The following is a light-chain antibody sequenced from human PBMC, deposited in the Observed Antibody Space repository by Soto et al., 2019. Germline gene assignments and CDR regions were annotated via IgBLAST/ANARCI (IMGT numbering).Light chain of an antibody. V-gene: IGKV1-5*03. J-gene: IGKJ4*01. Sequence: DIQMTQSPSTLSASVGDRVTIACRASQSISNSLAWYQQKPGKAPNLLIYKASSLESGVPSRFRGSGSGTEFPLTISSLQPDDFATYYCRQYVSYPVTFGGGTKVEMK. CDR2: KAS. CDR1: QSISNS. CDR3: RQYVSYPVT.